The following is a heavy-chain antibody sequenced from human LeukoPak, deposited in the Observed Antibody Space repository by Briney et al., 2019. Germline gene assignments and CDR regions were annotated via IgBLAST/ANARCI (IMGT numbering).Heavy chain of an antibody. CDR2: INHSGTT. CDR3: ARGRISVIVPPYWYFDL. J-gene: IGHJ2*01. CDR1: AESFSGYY. V-gene: IGHV4-34*01. D-gene: IGHD3-22*01. Sequence: PSETLSLTCDVYAESFSGYYWSWIRQPPGKGLEWIGEINHSGTTNYNPSLKSRVTISVDASKNQFSLKLSSVTAADTPVYYCARGRISVIVPPYWYFDLWGRGTLVTVSS.